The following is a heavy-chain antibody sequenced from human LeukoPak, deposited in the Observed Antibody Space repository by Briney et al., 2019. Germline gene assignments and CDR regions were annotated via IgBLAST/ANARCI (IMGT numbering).Heavy chain of an antibody. Sequence: GGSLRLSCAASGFAFSSYSMNWVRQAPGKGLEWVSSISSSSSYIYYADSVKGRFTISRDNAKNSLYLQMNSLRAEDTAVYYCARDGYYGSGSYSYYYGMDVWGKGTTVTVSS. V-gene: IGHV3-21*01. J-gene: IGHJ6*04. CDR1: GFAFSSYS. D-gene: IGHD3-10*01. CDR2: ISSSSSYI. CDR3: ARDGYYGSGSYSYYYGMDV.